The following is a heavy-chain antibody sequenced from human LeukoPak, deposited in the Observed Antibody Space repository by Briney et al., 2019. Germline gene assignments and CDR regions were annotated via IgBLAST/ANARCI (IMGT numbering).Heavy chain of an antibody. CDR2: IIPILGIA. CDR3: AREGGSSYYYYGMDV. J-gene: IGHJ6*02. Sequence: ASVKVSCKAAGGTFSSYAISWVRQAPGQGLEWMGRIIPILGIANYAQKFQGRVKITADKSTSTTYMELSSLRSEDTAVYYCAREGGSSYYYYGMDVWGQGTTVTVSS. V-gene: IGHV1-69*04. CDR1: GGTFSSYA. D-gene: IGHD6-13*01.